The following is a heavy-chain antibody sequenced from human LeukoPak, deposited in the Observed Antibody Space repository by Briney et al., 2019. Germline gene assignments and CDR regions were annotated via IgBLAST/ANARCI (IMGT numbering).Heavy chain of an antibody. D-gene: IGHD5-24*01. V-gene: IGHV4-38-2*02. J-gene: IGHJ4*02. CDR1: GYSISDGNY. CDR2: IFHTGST. Sequence: SETLSLTSTVSGYSISDGNYWGWIRQPPGKGLEWIGSIFHTGSTYDNPSLKSRVTTSVDTSKNQFSLSLNSVTAADTAVYHCARRRDGYNFGSFYFDYWGQGILVTVSS. CDR3: ARRRDGYNFGSFYFDY.